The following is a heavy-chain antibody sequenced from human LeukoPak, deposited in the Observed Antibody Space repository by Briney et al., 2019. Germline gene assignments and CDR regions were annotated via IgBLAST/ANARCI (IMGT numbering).Heavy chain of an antibody. Sequence: GSVKVSCKASGYTLTTYYMHWVRQAPGQGLEWMGIIIPSDGRTTFSQNFQGRVTTTRDTSTSTVYMELSSLTSEDTAVYYCARARYAGNQIDYWGQGTLVTVSS. V-gene: IGHV1-46*01. CDR1: GYTLTTYY. J-gene: IGHJ4*02. CDR2: IIPSDGRT. CDR3: ARARYAGNQIDY. D-gene: IGHD2-8*01.